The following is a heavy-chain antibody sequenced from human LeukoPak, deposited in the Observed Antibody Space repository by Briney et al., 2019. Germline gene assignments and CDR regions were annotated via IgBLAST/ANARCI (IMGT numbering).Heavy chain of an antibody. D-gene: IGHD3-22*01. Sequence: PSETLSLTCTVSGGSISSYYWGWIRQPPGKGLEWIGSIYYSGSTYYNPSLKSRVTISVDTSKNQFSLKLSSVTAADTAVYYCAREYYESSGYYPYNWFDPWGQGTLVTVSS. CDR2: IYYSGST. CDR3: AREYYESSGYYPYNWFDP. CDR1: GGSISSYY. J-gene: IGHJ5*02. V-gene: IGHV4-39*02.